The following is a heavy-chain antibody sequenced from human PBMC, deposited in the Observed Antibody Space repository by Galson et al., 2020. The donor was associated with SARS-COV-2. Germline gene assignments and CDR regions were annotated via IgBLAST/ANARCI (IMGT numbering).Heavy chain of an antibody. J-gene: IGHJ4*02. CDR1: ENTYNNYW. CDR2: IYPGDSDT. V-gene: IGHV5-51*01. CDR3: ARLRPLMGAIWDDNQCFTGEEY. D-gene: IGHD3-10*01. Sequence: HGESLKISCKGSENTYNNYWIAWVRQMHGKGLEWMGIIYPGDSDTSYSPSFQGQVTIPAAKSISTAYLQWSSLKASHTATYYFARLRPLMGAIWDDNQCFTGEEYWGQGTPVTVS.